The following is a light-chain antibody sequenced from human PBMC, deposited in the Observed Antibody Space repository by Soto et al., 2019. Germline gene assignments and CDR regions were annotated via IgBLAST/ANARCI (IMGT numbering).Light chain of an antibody. CDR3: QQYNSYSWT. J-gene: IGKJ1*01. CDR2: DAS. Sequence: DIQMTQSPSTLSASVGDRVTITCRASQSISSWLAWYQQKPGKAPKLLIYDASSLESGVPSRFNGSGSGTDFTLPISSLQPDDFATYYCQQYNSYSWTFGQGTKVDIK. V-gene: IGKV1-5*01. CDR1: QSISSW.